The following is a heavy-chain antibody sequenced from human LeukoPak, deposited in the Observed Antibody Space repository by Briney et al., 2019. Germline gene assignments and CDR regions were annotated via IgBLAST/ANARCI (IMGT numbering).Heavy chain of an antibody. J-gene: IGHJ5*02. CDR1: GYTFTGYY. CDR3: ARSGTTMVRGVHWFDP. Sequence: ASVKVSCKASGYTFTGYYMHWVRQTPGQGLEWMGWINPNSGGTNYAQKFQGRVTMTRDTSISTAYMELSRLRSDDTAVYYCARSGTTMVRGVHWFDPWGQGTLVTVSS. D-gene: IGHD3-10*01. V-gene: IGHV1-2*02. CDR2: INPNSGGT.